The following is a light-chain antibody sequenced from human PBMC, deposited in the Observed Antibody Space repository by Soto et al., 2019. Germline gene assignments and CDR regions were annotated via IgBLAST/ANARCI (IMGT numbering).Light chain of an antibody. V-gene: IGKV1-33*01. J-gene: IGKJ5*01. Sequence: DIQMTQSPSSLSASVGDRVTITCQARKDISNYLNWYQQKPGKAPKLLIYDASNLETGVPSRFSGSGSGTDFTFTISSLQPEDIATYYCQQYDNLPITFGQGTRLEIK. CDR2: DAS. CDR1: KDISNY. CDR3: QQYDNLPIT.